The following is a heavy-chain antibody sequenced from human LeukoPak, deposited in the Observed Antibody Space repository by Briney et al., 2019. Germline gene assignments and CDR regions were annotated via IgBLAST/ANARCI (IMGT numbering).Heavy chain of an antibody. D-gene: IGHD2-15*01. CDR1: GFTFSSYA. CDR2: ISGSGGST. J-gene: IGHJ4*02. CDR3: AKQLVEGYCSGGSCPPDY. Sequence: PGGSLRLSCAASGFTFSSYAMSWVRQAPGKGLEWVSAISGSGGSTYYADSVKGRFTISRDNSKNTLYLQMNSLRAEDTAVYYCAKQLVEGYCSGGSCPPDYWGQGTLVTVSS. V-gene: IGHV3-23*01.